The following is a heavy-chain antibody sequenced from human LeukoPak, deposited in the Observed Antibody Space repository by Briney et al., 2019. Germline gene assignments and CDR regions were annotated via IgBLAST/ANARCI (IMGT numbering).Heavy chain of an antibody. V-gene: IGHV3-30*04. Sequence: PGGSLRLSCAASGFTFSSYAMHWVRQAPGKGLEWVAVISYDGSNKYYADSVKGRFTISRDNSKNTLYLQMNSLRAEDTAVYYCARSGYDWGTFDYWGQGTLVTVSS. D-gene: IGHD5-12*01. J-gene: IGHJ4*02. CDR2: ISYDGSNK. CDR1: GFTFSSYA. CDR3: ARSGYDWGTFDY.